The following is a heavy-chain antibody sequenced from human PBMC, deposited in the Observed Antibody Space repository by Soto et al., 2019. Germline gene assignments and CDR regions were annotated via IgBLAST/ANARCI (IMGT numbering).Heavy chain of an antibody. CDR2: ISGFNGQT. D-gene: IGHD3-10*01. CDR3: ARVDPRGVAVVRDY. Sequence: VASVKVSCKASGNTFASHGFPWVRQAPGQGLEWMGWISGFNGQTNYALEFQGRVTLTTDTSTSTAYMELRSLRSDDTAVYFCARVDPRGVAVVRDYWGQGTLVTVSS. CDR1: GNTFASHG. V-gene: IGHV1-18*01. J-gene: IGHJ4*02.